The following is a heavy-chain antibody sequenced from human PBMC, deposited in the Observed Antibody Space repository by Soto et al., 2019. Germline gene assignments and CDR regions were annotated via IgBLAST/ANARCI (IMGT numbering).Heavy chain of an antibody. CDR2: INPNSGGT. V-gene: IGHV1-2*04. CDR3: AISLDGYNYGMGY. D-gene: IGHD5-12*01. CDR1: GYTFTGYY. Sequence: GASVKVSCKASGYTFTGYYMHWVRQAPGQGLEWMGWINPNSGGTNYAQKFQGWVTMTRDTSISTAYMELSRLRSDDTAVYYCAISLDGYNYGMGYWGQGTLVTVST. J-gene: IGHJ4*02.